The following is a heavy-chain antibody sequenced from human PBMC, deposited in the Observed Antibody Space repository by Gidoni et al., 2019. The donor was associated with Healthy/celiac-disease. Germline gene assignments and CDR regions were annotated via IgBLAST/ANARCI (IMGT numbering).Heavy chain of an antibody. V-gene: IGHV3-30*04. Sequence: VQLVESGGGVVQPGRSLRLTCDASGFTFSSYAMHWVRQAPGKGLEWVAVISYDGSNKYYADSVKGRFTISRDNSKNTLYLQMNSLRAEDTAVYYCARDKKLGDAFDIWGQGTMVTVSS. D-gene: IGHD6-6*01. CDR1: GFTFSSYA. CDR3: ARDKKLGDAFDI. CDR2: ISYDGSNK. J-gene: IGHJ3*02.